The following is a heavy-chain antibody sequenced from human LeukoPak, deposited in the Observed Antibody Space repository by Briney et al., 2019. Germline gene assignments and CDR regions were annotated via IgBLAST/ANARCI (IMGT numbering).Heavy chain of an antibody. CDR1: GYTFTGYY. D-gene: IGHD2-8*01. CDR3: ARPSLRYCTNGVYYALDY. CDR2: INPNSGGT. V-gene: IGHV1-2*02. J-gene: IGHJ4*02. Sequence: ASVKVSCKASGYTFTGYYMHWVRQAPGQGLEWMGWINPNSGGTNYAQKFQGRVTMTRDTSISTAYMELSRLRSDDTAVYYCARPSLRYCTNGVYYALDYWGQGTLVTVSS.